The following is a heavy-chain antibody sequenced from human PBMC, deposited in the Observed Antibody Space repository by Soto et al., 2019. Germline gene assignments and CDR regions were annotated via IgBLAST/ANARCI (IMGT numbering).Heavy chain of an antibody. CDR3: ARRLYYDSSGFEGGGMDV. V-gene: IGHV4-34*01. J-gene: IGHJ6*02. CDR1: GGSFSGYY. D-gene: IGHD3-22*01. CDR2: INHSGST. Sequence: SETLSLTCAVYGGSFSGYYWTWIRQPPGTGLEWIGEINHSGSTNYNPSLKSRVTISVDTSKNLFSLKLTSVTAADTAVYYCARRLYYDSSGFEGGGMDVWGQGTTVTSP.